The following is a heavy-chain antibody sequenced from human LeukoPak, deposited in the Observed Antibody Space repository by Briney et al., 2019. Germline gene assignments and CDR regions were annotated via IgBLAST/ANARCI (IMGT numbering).Heavy chain of an antibody. V-gene: IGHV1-69*13. D-gene: IGHD6-13*01. J-gene: IGHJ4*02. CDR1: GGTFSSYA. CDR2: IIPIFGTA. CDR3: ARDDSSSWTTLDY. Sequence: GASVKVSCKASGGTFSSYAISWVRQAPGQGLGWMGGIIPIFGTANYAQKFQGRVTITADESTSTAYMELSSLRSEDTAVYYCARDDSSSWTTLDYWGQGTLVTVSS.